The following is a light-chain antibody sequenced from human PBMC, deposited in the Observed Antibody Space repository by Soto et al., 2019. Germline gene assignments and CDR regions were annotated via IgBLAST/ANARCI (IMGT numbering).Light chain of an antibody. CDR2: TAS. Sequence: AIRMTQSPSSFSASTGDRVTITCRASKGISSHLAWYQVKPGKAPRLLIYTASYLESGVPSRFSGSGSGTDFTLTISSLQSEDSAVYYCQQYFSYPLTFGGGTKVEIK. CDR3: QQYFSYPLT. CDR1: KGISSH. J-gene: IGKJ4*02. V-gene: IGKV1-8*01.